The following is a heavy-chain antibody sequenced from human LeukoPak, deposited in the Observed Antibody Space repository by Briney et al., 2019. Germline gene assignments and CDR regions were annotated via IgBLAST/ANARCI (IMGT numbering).Heavy chain of an antibody. V-gene: IGHV3-64*01. D-gene: IGHD3-22*01. CDR1: GFTFSNYW. Sequence: PGGSLRLSCAASGFTFSNYWMHWVRQAPGKGLEYVSAISSNGGRTYYANSVKGRFTTSRDNSRNTLYLQMGSLRAEGMAVYYCATYYYDSGGFHFHHWGQGTLVTVSS. J-gene: IGHJ1*01. CDR3: ATYYYDSGGFHFHH. CDR2: ISSNGGRT.